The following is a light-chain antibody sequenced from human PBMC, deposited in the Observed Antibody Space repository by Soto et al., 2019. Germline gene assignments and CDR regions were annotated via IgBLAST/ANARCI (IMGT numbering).Light chain of an antibody. CDR1: QSISTW. J-gene: IGKJ4*01. V-gene: IGKV1-5*03. Sequence: DSQMTQYPSTLSASVGDRVTITCRASQSISTWLAWYQQKPGKAPKILISKASTLQSGVPPRFSGSGSGTEFTLTISSLQPDDFATYYCQQYESYPMTFGGGTKVDIK. CDR2: KAS. CDR3: QQYESYPMT.